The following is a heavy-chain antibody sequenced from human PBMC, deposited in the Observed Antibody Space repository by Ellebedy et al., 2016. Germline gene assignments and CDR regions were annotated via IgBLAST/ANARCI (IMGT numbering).Heavy chain of an antibody. Sequence: SETLSLXXTVSGGSISSGGYYWSWIRQHPGKGLEWIGYIYYSGSTYYNPSLKSRVTISVDTSKNQFSLKLSSVTAADTAVYYCARQVSVTSVFDYWGQGTLVTVSS. V-gene: IGHV4-31*03. CDR2: IYYSGST. D-gene: IGHD4-23*01. CDR1: GGSISSGGYY. CDR3: ARQVSVTSVFDY. J-gene: IGHJ4*02.